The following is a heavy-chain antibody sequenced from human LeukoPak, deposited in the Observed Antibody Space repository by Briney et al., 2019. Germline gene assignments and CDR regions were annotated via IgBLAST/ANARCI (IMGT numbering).Heavy chain of an antibody. Sequence: SETLSLTCTVSGGSISSYYWSWIRQPAGKGLEWIGRIYTSGSTNYNPSLKSRVTLSVDTSKNQFSLNLASVTAADTAVYYCATIGHWFRSTDHWGQGTLVTVSS. D-gene: IGHD5/OR15-5a*01. V-gene: IGHV4-4*07. CDR1: GGSISSYY. CDR2: IYTSGST. J-gene: IGHJ4*02. CDR3: ATIGHWFRSTDH.